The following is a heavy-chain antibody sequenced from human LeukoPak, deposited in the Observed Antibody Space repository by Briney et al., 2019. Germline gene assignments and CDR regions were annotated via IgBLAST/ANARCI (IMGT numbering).Heavy chain of an antibody. Sequence: GGSLRLSCAASGFTFSSYGMHWVRQAPGKGLEWVAVIWYDGSNKYSPDSVKGRFTISRDNSKNTLSLQMNSLRAEDTAVYSCARDHSGTQDYWGQGTLVTVSS. D-gene: IGHD1-1*01. CDR2: IWYDGSNK. J-gene: IGHJ4*02. CDR3: ARDHSGTQDY. V-gene: IGHV3-33*01. CDR1: GFTFSSYG.